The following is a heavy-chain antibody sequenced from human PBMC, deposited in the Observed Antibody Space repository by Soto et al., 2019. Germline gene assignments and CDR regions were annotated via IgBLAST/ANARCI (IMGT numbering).Heavy chain of an antibody. V-gene: IGHV3-23*01. CDR2: ISGSGGST. Sequence: QPGGSLRLSCAASGFTFSSYAMRWVRQAPGKGLEWGSAISGSGGSTYYADSVKGRFTISRDKSKNTLYLQMNSLRAEDTAVYYCAKDLGYYDSSGYYTAFDIWGQGTMVTGSS. CDR3: AKDLGYYDSSGYYTAFDI. D-gene: IGHD3-22*01. CDR1: GFTFSSYA. J-gene: IGHJ3*02.